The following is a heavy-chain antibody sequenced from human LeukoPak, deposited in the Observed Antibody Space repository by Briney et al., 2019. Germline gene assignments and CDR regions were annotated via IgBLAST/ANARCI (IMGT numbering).Heavy chain of an antibody. Sequence: SETLSLTCAVYGGSFSNYYWTWIRQPPGKGLEWIGEIDHSGSSHYNPSLKSRVTISVDTSKNQLSLKLSSVTASDTAVYYCARGLEDRISIFGVVRFYYFDFWGQGTLVTVSS. D-gene: IGHD3-3*01. CDR3: ARGLEDRISIFGVVRFYYFDF. J-gene: IGHJ4*02. CDR2: IDHSGSS. V-gene: IGHV4-34*01. CDR1: GGSFSNYY.